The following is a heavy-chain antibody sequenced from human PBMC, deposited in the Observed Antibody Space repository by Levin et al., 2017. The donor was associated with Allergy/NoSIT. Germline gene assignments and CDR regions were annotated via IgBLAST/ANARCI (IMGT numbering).Heavy chain of an antibody. V-gene: IGHV3-74*01. CDR2: INSDASTT. CDR3: VRDLAAPNYYYYDLDV. CDR1: GFPFSNYW. Sequence: GESLKISCAASGFPFSNYWVHWVRQAPGKGLVWVSRINSDASTTNYADSVRGRFTISRDNAQKTLYLQMNSLRAEDTAVYYCVRDLAAPNYYYYDLDVWGKGTTVTVSS. D-gene: IGHD6-25*01. J-gene: IGHJ6*03.